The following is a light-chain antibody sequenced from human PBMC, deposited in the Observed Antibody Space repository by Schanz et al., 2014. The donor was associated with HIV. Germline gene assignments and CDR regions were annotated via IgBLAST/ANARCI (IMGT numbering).Light chain of an antibody. J-gene: IGKJ2*01. CDR3: QQYNHWPYT. V-gene: IGKV3-20*01. CDR2: GAS. Sequence: ETVLTQSPGTLSLSPGERATLSCRASQSVSNNYLAWYQQKAGQAPRLLIYGASSRATGIPDRFSGSGSGTDFTLTIGSLQSEDFAVYYCQQYNHWPYTFGQGTKLEI. CDR1: QSVSNNY.